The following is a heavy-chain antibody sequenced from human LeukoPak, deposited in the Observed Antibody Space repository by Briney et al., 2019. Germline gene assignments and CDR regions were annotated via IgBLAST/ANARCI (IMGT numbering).Heavy chain of an antibody. CDR3: ARGGGYIYGTFDY. CDR2: TYPADSDT. J-gene: IGHJ4*02. CDR1: GYSFTSYW. Sequence: GESLKISCKGSGYSFTSYWIGWGRQMPGKGLEWMGITYPADSDTSYSPSFQGQVTISADKSISTAYLQWSSLKASDTAMYYCARGGGYIYGTFDYWGQGTLVTVSS. V-gene: IGHV5-51*01. D-gene: IGHD5-18*01.